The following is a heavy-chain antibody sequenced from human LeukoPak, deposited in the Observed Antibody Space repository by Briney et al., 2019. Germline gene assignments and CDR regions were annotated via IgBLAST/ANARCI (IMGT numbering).Heavy chain of an antibody. CDR1: GFTFSDYY. J-gene: IGHJ4*02. Sequence: GGSLRLSCAASGFTFSDYYMSWIRQAPGKGLEWVSYISSTSSYTNYADSVNGRFTISRDKAKNPLHLQMNSLRAEDTAVYYCARSYGWLPGGMWGQGTLVTVSS. V-gene: IGHV3-11*03. CDR2: ISSTSSYT. CDR3: ARSYGWLPGGM. D-gene: IGHD5-12*01.